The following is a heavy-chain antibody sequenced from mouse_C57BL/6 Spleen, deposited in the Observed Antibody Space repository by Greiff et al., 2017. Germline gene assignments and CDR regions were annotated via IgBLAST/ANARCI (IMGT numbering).Heavy chain of an antibody. CDR3: TGEDDYGEGFAY. J-gene: IGHJ3*01. V-gene: IGHV6-3*01. CDR1: GFTFSNYW. Sequence: EVMLVESGGGLVQPGGSMKLSCVASGFTFSNYWMNWVRQSPEKGLEWVAQIRLKSDNYATHYAESVKGRFTISRDDSKSSVYLQMNNLRAEDTGIYYCTGEDDYGEGFAYWGQGTLVTVSA. CDR2: IRLKSDNYAT. D-gene: IGHD2-4*01.